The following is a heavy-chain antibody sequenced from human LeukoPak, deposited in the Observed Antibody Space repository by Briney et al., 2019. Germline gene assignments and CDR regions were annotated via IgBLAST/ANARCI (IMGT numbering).Heavy chain of an antibody. CDR2: ISGSGGST. D-gene: IGHD1-1*01. CDR3: AKAVENDHPANWFDP. CDR1: GFTFSSYA. V-gene: IGHV3-23*01. J-gene: IGHJ5*02. Sequence: GGSLRLSCAASGFTFSSYAMSWVRQAPGKGLEWVSAISGSGGSTYYADSVKGRFTISRDNSQNTLYLQMNSLRAEDTAVYYCAKAVENDHPANWFDPWGQGTLVTVSS.